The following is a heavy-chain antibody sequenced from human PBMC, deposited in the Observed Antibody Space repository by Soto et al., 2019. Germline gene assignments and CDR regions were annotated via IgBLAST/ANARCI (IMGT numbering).Heavy chain of an antibody. D-gene: IGHD6-13*01. CDR1: GGSISSGGYY. V-gene: IGHV4-31*11. CDR2: MSYTGGT. Sequence: QVQLQESGPGLVKPSQTLSLTCAVSGGSISSGGYYWSWIRQHPEKGLEWIAYMSYTGGTYYNPSLKSRINISLDTSKNQFSLKLSSVTAADTAVYYCARYIAASGQDYVDYWGQGTLVTVSS. J-gene: IGHJ4*02. CDR3: ARYIAASGQDYVDY.